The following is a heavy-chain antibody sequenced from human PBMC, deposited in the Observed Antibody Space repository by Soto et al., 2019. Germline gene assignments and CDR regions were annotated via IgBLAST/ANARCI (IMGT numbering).Heavy chain of an antibody. D-gene: IGHD2-15*01. CDR3: AKGAYCSGGSCYFLDTPSYFDY. V-gene: IGHV3-23*01. CDR1: GFTFSSYA. Sequence: HPGGSLRLSCAASGFTFSSYAMSWVRQAPGKGLEWVSAISGSGGSTYYADSVKGRFTISRDNSKNTLYLQMNSLRAEDTAVYYCAKGAYCSGGSCYFLDTPSYFDYWGQGTLVTVSS. CDR2: ISGSGGST. J-gene: IGHJ4*02.